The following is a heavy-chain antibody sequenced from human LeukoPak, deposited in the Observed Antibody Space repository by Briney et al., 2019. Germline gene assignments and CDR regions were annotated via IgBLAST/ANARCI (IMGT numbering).Heavy chain of an antibody. V-gene: IGHV4-4*02. J-gene: IGHJ4*02. Sequence: PSETLSLTCALSGGSLSTDNWWTWVRQPPGRGLEWIGEIHHSGSTNYNPSLKSRVTISVDKSKNQFSLKLTSVTAADTAVYYCARGYYHDSKWGQGILVTVSS. CDR1: GGSLSTDNW. CDR2: IHHSGST. CDR3: ARGYYHDSK. D-gene: IGHD3-22*01.